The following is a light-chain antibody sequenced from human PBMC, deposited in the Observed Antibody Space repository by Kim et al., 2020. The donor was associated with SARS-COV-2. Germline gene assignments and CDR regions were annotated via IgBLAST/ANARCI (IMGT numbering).Light chain of an antibody. CDR1: KLGDKY. V-gene: IGLV3-1*01. CDR3: QARDSSTVWV. CDR2: QDS. Sequence: SYELTQPPSVSVSPGQTASITCSGDKLGDKYACWYQQKPGQSPVLVIYQDSKRPSGIPERFSGSNSGNTATLTISGTQAMDEADYYCQARDSSTVWVFGGGTQLTVL. J-gene: IGLJ3*02.